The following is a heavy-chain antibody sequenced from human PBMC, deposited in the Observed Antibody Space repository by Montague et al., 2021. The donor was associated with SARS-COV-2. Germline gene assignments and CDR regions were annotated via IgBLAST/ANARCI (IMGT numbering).Heavy chain of an antibody. J-gene: IGHJ5*02. CDR3: ARDYYYSTGLNWFDP. D-gene: IGHD3-22*01. CDR2: IHSSGGT. Sequence: TLSLTCAVSGGSIITGSNFYWGWIRQSAGKGLEWIGRIHSSGGTNYNPSLMSRITMSVDSSANQFSLKLTSVTAADTAVYYCARDYYYSTGLNWFDPWGQGLLVTVSS. CDR1: GGSIITGSNFY. V-gene: IGHV4-61*02.